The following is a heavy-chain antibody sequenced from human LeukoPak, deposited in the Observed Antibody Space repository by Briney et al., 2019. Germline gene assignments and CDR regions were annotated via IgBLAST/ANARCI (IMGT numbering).Heavy chain of an antibody. CDR3: ARDLSSGMPGGFDY. CDR2: ISSGSDYL. CDR1: GFTYRRYS. V-gene: IGHV3-21*01. D-gene: IGHD2-2*01. Sequence: GGSLRLSCVASGFTYRRYSINWVRQAPGKGLEWVSTISSGSDYLYHADSVRGRFTISRDNARNSLFLQMDDLRAEDTALYYFARDLSSGMPGGFDYWGQGILVTVSS. J-gene: IGHJ4*02.